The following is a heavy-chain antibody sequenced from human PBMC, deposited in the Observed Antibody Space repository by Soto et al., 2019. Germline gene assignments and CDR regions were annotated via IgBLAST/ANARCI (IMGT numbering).Heavy chain of an antibody. CDR2: ISYDGSNK. Sequence: GGSLRLSCAASGFTFSSYAMHWVRQAPDKGLEWVAVISYDGSNKYYADSVKGRFTISRDNSKNTLYLQMNSLRAEDTAVYYCAREEGGSSGYFDYWGQGTLVTVSS. J-gene: IGHJ4*02. V-gene: IGHV3-30-3*01. CDR3: AREEGGSSGYFDY. D-gene: IGHD6-6*01. CDR1: GFTFSSYA.